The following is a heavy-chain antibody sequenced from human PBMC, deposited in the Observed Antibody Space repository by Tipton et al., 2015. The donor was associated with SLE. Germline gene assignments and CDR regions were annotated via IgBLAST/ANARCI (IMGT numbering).Heavy chain of an antibody. Sequence: LTCTVSGGSISSSSYYWGWIRQPPGKGLEWIGSIYYSGSTYYNPSLKSRVTISVDTSKNQFSLKLSSVTAADTAVYYCARLSYGDPPFDYWGQGTLVTVSS. CDR1: GGSISSSSYY. CDR2: IYYSGST. V-gene: IGHV4-39*01. CDR3: ARLSYGDPPFDY. J-gene: IGHJ4*02. D-gene: IGHD4-17*01.